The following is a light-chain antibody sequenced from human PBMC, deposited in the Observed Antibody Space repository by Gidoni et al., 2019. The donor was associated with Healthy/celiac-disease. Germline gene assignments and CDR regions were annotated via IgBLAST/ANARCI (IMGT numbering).Light chain of an antibody. V-gene: IGKV3D-15*03. CDR2: GAA. CDR3: QQYNNWPWIT. CDR1: QSVSSN. J-gene: IGKJ5*01. Sequence: EIVMTQSPATLSVSPGERATLSCRASQSVSSNLAWYQQKPGQAPRLLIYGAAIRATGSPARFSGSGSGTEFTLTISILQSEDFAVYYCQQYNNWPWITFXQXTRLXIK.